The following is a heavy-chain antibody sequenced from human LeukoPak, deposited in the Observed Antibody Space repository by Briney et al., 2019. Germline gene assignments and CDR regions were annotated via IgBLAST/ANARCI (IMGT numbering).Heavy chain of an antibody. CDR1: GGSFSGYY. CDR3: ARARSAWFDP. CDR2: INHSGST. Sequence: SETLSLTCAVYGGSFSGYYWSWIRQPPGKGLEWIGEINHSGSTNYNPSLKSRVTISVDTSKNQFSLKLSPVTAADTAVYYCARARSAWFDPWGQGTLVTVSS. V-gene: IGHV4-34*01. J-gene: IGHJ5*02. D-gene: IGHD3-3*01.